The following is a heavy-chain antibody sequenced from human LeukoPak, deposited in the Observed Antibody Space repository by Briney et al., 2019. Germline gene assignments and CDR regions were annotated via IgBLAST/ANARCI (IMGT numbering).Heavy chain of an antibody. CDR1: GYTFITYY. J-gene: IGHJ4*02. V-gene: IGHV1-46*01. Sequence: ASVKVSCKASGYTFITYYMHWVRQAPGQGLEWMGIINPSGGSTSYAQKFQGRVTMTRDTSTSTVYMELSSLRSEDTAVYYCTAAAGTWDFDYWGQGTLVTVSS. CDR3: TAAAGTWDFDY. D-gene: IGHD6-13*01. CDR2: INPSGGST.